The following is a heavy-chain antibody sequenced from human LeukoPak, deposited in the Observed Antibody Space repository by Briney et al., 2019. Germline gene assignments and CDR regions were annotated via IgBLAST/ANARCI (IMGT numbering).Heavy chain of an antibody. J-gene: IGHJ4*02. Sequence: GGSLRLSCAASGFTFSSYEMNWVRQAPGKGLEWVSYISSSGSTIYYADSVKGRFTISRDNAKNSLYLQMNSLRAEDTAVYYCARGGPFDHPVYWGQGTLVTVSS. D-gene: IGHD3-9*01. V-gene: IGHV3-48*03. CDR1: GFTFSSYE. CDR2: ISSSGSTI. CDR3: ARGGPFDHPVY.